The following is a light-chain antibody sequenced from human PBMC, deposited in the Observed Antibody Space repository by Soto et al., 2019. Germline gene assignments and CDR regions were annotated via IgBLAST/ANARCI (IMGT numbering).Light chain of an antibody. CDR3: QQYNNCPPLT. CDR1: QSVSSN. V-gene: IGKV3-15*01. Sequence: EIVLTQSPATLSVSPGERATVSCRASQSVSSNLAWYQQKPPQAPRRLIYGASTSATGIPARVSGSGSETAFTLTISSRQPADFAVYYCQQYNNCPPLTFGRGTKVDIK. J-gene: IGKJ4*01. CDR2: GAS.